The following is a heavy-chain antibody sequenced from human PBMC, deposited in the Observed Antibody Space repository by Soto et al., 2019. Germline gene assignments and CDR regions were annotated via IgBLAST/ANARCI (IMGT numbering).Heavy chain of an antibody. Sequence: QVQLEQSGAEVKKPGSSVKVSCKASGGTFSSYAISWVRQAPGQGLEWMGGIIPISGTANYAQKFQGRVTITADESTSTAYMERSSLRSEDTAVYYCARSQGSSTCLEIYYYYYYGMDDWGQGTTVTVSS. CDR3: ARSQGSSTCLEIYYYYYYGMDD. V-gene: IGHV1-69*01. CDR2: IIPISGTA. D-gene: IGHD2-2*01. J-gene: IGHJ6*02. CDR1: GGTFSSYA.